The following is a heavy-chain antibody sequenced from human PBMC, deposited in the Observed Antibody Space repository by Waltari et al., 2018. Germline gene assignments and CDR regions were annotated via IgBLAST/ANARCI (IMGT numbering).Heavy chain of an antibody. D-gene: IGHD3-10*01. CDR1: GGTFSSYA. CDR2: ISPIFGTA. CDR3: ARGSITQPGRLPYYYYYMDV. V-gene: IGHV1-69*12. J-gene: IGHJ6*03. Sequence: QVQLVQSGAEVKKPGSSVKVSCKASGGTFSSYAISWVRQAPGQGLEWMGGISPIFGTANYAQKFQGRVTITADESTSTAYMELSSLRSEDTAVYYCARGSITQPGRLPYYYYYMDVWGKGTTVTISS.